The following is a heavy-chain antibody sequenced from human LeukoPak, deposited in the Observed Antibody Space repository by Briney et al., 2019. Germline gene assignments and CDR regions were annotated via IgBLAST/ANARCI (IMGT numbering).Heavy chain of an antibody. V-gene: IGHV6-1*01. Sequence: SQTLSLTCAISGDSVSTNSATWTWLRQSPSRGLEWLGRTYYRSKWYNDYAVSMKSRITINPDTSRNQFSLQLNSVTPEDTAVYYCARLVGASWFDSWGQGTLVTVSS. D-gene: IGHD1-26*01. CDR1: GDSVSTNSAT. CDR3: ARLVGASWFDS. CDR2: TYYRSKWYN. J-gene: IGHJ5*01.